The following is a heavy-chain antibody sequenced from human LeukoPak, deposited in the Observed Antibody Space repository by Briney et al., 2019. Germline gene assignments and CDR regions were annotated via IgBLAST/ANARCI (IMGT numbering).Heavy chain of an antibody. Sequence: ASVKVSCKASGYTFTGYYMHWVRQAPGQGLELVGWINPNSGGTNYAQKVQGRVTMTRDTSISTAYMELSRLRSDDTAVYYCARVHSGWAPTTDYWGQGTLVTVSS. V-gene: IGHV1-2*02. J-gene: IGHJ4*02. CDR2: INPNSGGT. CDR1: GYTFTGYY. CDR3: ARVHSGWAPTTDY. D-gene: IGHD6-19*01.